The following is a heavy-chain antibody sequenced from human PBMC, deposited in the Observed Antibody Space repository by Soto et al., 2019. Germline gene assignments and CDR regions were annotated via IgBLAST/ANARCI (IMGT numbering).Heavy chain of an antibody. Sequence: GSLRLSCAASGFTFSNAWMSWVRQAPGKGLEWVGRIKSKTDGGTTDYAAPVKGRFTISRDDSKNTLYLQMNSLKTEDTAVYYCTTDSESYYYDSSGYYGYWGQGTLVTVSS. CDR3: TTDSESYYYDSSGYYGY. CDR1: GFTFSNAW. CDR2: IKSKTDGGTT. V-gene: IGHV3-15*01. J-gene: IGHJ4*02. D-gene: IGHD3-22*01.